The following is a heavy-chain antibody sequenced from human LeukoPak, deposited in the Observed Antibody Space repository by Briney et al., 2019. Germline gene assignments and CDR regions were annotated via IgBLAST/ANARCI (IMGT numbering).Heavy chain of an antibody. J-gene: IGHJ6*03. CDR2: ISSSSATI. CDR3: ARDRHVPGLYYYYMDV. V-gene: IGHV3-48*01. Sequence: GGSLRLSCEGSGFSLSAYNMNWVRQAPGKGLESVSYISSSSATIFYADSVKGRFAISRDNAKNSLYLQMNSLRPEDTAVYFCARDRHVPGLYYYYMDVWGKGTTVTVSS. D-gene: IGHD6-6*01. CDR1: GFSLSAYN.